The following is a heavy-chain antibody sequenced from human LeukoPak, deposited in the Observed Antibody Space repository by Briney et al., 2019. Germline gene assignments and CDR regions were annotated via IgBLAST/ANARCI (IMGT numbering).Heavy chain of an antibody. J-gene: IGHJ4*02. V-gene: IGHV3-48*01. Sequence: PGGSLRLSCAASGFTFSSYSMNWVRQAPGKGLEWVSYISSSSSTIYYADSVKGRFTISRDNSKNTLYLQMNSLRAEDTAVYYCAKDGSRGWELLDLLPLTFDYWGQGTLVTVSS. CDR3: AKDGSRGWELLDLLPLTFDY. D-gene: IGHD1-26*01. CDR1: GFTFSSYS. CDR2: ISSSSSTI.